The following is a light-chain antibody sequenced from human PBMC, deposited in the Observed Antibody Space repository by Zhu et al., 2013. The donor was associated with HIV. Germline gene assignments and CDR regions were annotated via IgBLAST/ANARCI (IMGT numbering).Light chain of an antibody. V-gene: IGKV1-33*01. CDR2: DAS. CDR3: QKYNSALLT. J-gene: IGKJ4*01. Sequence: DIQMTQSPSSLSASVGDRVTITCQASQDIKKFVNWYQQKPGKAPKLLIYDASNLETGVPSRFSGGGSGTDFTLTVSSLQPEDVAVYYCQKYNSALLTFGGGTKVEIK. CDR1: QDIKKF.